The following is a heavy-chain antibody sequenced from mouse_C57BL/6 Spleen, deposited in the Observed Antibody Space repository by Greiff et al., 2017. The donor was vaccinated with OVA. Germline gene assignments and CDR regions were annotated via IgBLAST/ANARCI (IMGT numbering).Heavy chain of an antibody. V-gene: IGHV1-18*01. J-gene: IGHJ3*01. CDR2: INPNNGGT. CDR1: GYTFTDYN. D-gene: IGHD1-2*01. CDR3: ATLRRSFAY. Sequence: VQLQQSGPELVKPGASVKIPCKASGYTFTDYNMDWVKQSHGKSLEWIGDINPNNGGTIYNQKFKGKATLTVDKSSSTAYMELRSLTSEDTAVYYCATLRRSFAYWGQGTLVTVSA.